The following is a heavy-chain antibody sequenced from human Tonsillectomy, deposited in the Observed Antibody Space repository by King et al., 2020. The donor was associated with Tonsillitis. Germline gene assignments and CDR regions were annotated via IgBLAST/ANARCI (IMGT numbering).Heavy chain of an antibody. CDR1: GFSFSSNG. CDR2: ISFDGSNK. CDR3: ARERLYSSGWGIDY. Sequence: VQLVESGGGVVQPGRSLSLSCAASGFSFSSNGMHWVRQAPGKGLEWVAVISFDGSNKNYADSVKGRFTISRDNSNNTLFLHMHSLRAEDTAVYYCARERLYSSGWGIDYWGQGALLSVSS. J-gene: IGHJ4*02. D-gene: IGHD6-19*01. V-gene: IGHV3-33*05.